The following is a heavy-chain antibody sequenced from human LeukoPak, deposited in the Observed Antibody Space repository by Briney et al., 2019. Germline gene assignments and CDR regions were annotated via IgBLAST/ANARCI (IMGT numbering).Heavy chain of an antibody. CDR1: GGSISSSSYY. V-gene: IGHV4-39*01. CDR3: ASWLVVTAITDPWVDY. J-gene: IGHJ4*02. D-gene: IGHD2-21*02. CDR2: IYYSGST. Sequence: SETLSLTCTVSGGSISSSSYYWGWIRQPPGKGLEWIGSIYYSGSTYYNPSLKSRVTISVDTSKNQFSLKLSSVTAADTAVYYCASWLVVTAITDPWVDYWGQGTLVTVSS.